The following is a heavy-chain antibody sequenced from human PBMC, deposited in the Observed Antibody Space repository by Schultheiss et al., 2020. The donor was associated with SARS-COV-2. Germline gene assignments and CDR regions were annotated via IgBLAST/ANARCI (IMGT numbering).Heavy chain of an antibody. CDR3: ARVSGYSYGSRIAAAGTIDY. J-gene: IGHJ4*02. D-gene: IGHD6-13*01. CDR1: GFTFSSYS. V-gene: IGHV3-30*03. Sequence: GGSLRLSCAASGFTFSSYSMNWVRQAPGKGLEWVAVISYDGSNKYYADSVKGRFTISRDNSKNTLYLQMNSLRAEDTAVYYCARVSGYSYGSRIAAAGTIDYWGQGTLVTVSS. CDR2: ISYDGSNK.